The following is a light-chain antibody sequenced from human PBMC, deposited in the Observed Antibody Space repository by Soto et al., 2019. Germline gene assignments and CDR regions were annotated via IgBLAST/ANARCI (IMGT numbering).Light chain of an antibody. CDR1: SSDVGGYDF. J-gene: IGLJ3*02. V-gene: IGLV2-8*01. CDR3: ASYAGGHYNWV. CDR2: EVS. Sequence: QSVLTQPPSASGSPGQSVTISCTGTSSDVGGYDFVSWYQQHPGKAPKLIIYEVSKWPSGVPDRFSGSKSGNTASLTVSGLQAEDEVDYYCASYAGGHYNWVFGGGTKLTVL.